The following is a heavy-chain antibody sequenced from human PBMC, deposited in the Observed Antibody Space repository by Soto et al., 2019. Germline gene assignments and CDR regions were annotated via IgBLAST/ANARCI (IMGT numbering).Heavy chain of an antibody. J-gene: IGHJ5*02. Sequence: SETLSLTCTVSGGSISSGGYYWSWIRQHPGKGLEWIGYIYYSGSTYYNPSLKSRVTISVDTSKNQFSLKLSSVTAADTAVYYCARDQLAAAGLYNWFDPWGQGTLVTVPQ. CDR2: IYYSGST. D-gene: IGHD6-13*01. CDR1: GGSISSGGYY. CDR3: ARDQLAAAGLYNWFDP. V-gene: IGHV4-31*03.